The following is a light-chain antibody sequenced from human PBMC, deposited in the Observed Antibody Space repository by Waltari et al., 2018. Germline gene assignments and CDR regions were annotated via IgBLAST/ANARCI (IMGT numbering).Light chain of an antibody. CDR1: QSLVHSDGNTY. Sequence: DVVMTQSPLSLPITPGQPASISCRSSQSLVHSDGNTYLSWYQQKPGQTPRILIYKVSNRDSGFPDRFIGSWAGTDFTLKFSIVEAQDVGVYYCGQCTHWPWTFGQGTKVEIK. V-gene: IGKV2-30*02. CDR3: GQCTHWPWT. J-gene: IGKJ1*01. CDR2: KVS.